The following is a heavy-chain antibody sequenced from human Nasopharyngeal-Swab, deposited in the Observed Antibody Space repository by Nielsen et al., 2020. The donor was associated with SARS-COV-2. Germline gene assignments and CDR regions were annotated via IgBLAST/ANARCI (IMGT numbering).Heavy chain of an antibody. CDR2: ISAYNGNT. J-gene: IGHJ6*02. CDR3: ATSLLGYCSGGSCYAYYGMDV. CDR1: GYTFTSYG. D-gene: IGHD2-15*01. Sequence: ASVKVSCKASGYTFTSYGISWVRQAPGQGLEWMGWISAYNGNTNYAQKLQGRVTMTTDTSTSTAYMELRSLRAEDTAVYYCATSLLGYCSGGSCYAYYGMDVRGQGTTVTVSS. V-gene: IGHV1-18*01.